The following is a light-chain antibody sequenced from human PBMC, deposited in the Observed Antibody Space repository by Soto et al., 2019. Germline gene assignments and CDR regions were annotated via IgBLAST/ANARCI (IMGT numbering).Light chain of an antibody. J-gene: IGKJ2*01. CDR3: QQSYNNPRT. V-gene: IGKV1-39*01. Sequence: DIQMTQSPSSLSASVGDSVTITCRASQSISHFLNWYQQKPGKAPKLLIYAASTLESGVPSRFSGSASGTDFTLTIRSLLPEDFATYYCQQSYNNPRTFGQGTILEIK. CDR1: QSISHF. CDR2: AAS.